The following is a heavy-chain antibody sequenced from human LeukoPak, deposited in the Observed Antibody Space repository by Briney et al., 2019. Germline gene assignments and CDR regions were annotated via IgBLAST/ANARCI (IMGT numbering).Heavy chain of an antibody. CDR1: GGSFSGYY. D-gene: IGHD3-3*01. CDR2: INHSGST. Sequence: SETLSLTCAVYGGSFSGYYWSWIRQPPGKGLEWIGEINHSGSTNYNPSLKSRVTISVDTSKNQFSLKLSSVTAADTAVYYCAGGERFLEWLAYYGMDVWGQGTTVTVSS. V-gene: IGHV4-34*01. CDR3: AGGERFLEWLAYYGMDV. J-gene: IGHJ6*02.